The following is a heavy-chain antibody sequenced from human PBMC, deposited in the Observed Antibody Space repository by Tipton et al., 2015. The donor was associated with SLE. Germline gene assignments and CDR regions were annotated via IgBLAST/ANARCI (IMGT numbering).Heavy chain of an antibody. J-gene: IGHJ3*02. D-gene: IGHD2-21*01. CDR2: INHSGST. Sequence: TLSLTCAVYGGSFSGYYWSWIRQPPEKGLEWIGEINHSGSTNYSPSLKSRVTISVDTSKNQFSLKLSSVTAADTAVYYCARGLGGEGAFDIWGQGTMVTVSS. CDR1: GGSFSGYY. CDR3: ARGLGGEGAFDI. V-gene: IGHV4-34*01.